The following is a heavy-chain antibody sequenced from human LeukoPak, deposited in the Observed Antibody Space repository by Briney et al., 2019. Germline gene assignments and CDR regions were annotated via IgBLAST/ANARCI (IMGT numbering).Heavy chain of an antibody. CDR1: GFTFSSYG. CDR3: ARAAYCSSTSCYRSYGLDV. Sequence: GGSLRLSCAASGFTFSSYGMHWVRQAPGKGLEWVAVISYDGSNKYYADSVKGRFTISRDNSKNTLYLQMNSLRADDTAVFYCARAAYCSSTSCYRSYGLDVWGQGTTVTVSS. D-gene: IGHD2-2*01. CDR2: ISYDGSNK. J-gene: IGHJ6*02. V-gene: IGHV3-30*03.